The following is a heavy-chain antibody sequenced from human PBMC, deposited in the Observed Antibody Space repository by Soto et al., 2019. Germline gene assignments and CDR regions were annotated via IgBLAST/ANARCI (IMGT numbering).Heavy chain of an antibody. CDR3: ARNYDSNGYANEFDS. V-gene: IGHV4-59*12. CDR2: IYDNGIT. J-gene: IGHJ4*02. Sequence: QVVLQESGPGLVKPSETLSLTCSVSGRSIPSYYWSWVRQPPGKGLEWIGYIYDNGITSQNPSLKSRVTMSADTSQNHFSLKLTSVSGADTAVYYCARNYDSNGYANEFDSWGQGILVTVTS. D-gene: IGHD3-22*01. CDR1: GRSIPSYY.